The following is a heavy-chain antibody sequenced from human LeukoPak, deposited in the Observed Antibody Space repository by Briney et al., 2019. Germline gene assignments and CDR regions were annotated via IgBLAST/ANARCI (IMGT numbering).Heavy chain of an antibody. Sequence: GGSLRLSCAASGFTVSSNYMSWVRQAPGKGLEWVSVIYSGGSTYYADSVKGRFTISRDNSKNTLYLQMNSLRAEDTAVYYYARQTTVVYDAFDIWGQGTMVTVSS. D-gene: IGHD4-23*01. CDR3: ARQTTVVYDAFDI. CDR1: GFTVSSNY. V-gene: IGHV3-66*04. J-gene: IGHJ3*02. CDR2: IYSGGST.